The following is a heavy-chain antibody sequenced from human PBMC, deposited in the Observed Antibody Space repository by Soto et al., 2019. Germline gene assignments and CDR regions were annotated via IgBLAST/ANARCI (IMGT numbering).Heavy chain of an antibody. CDR2: INAGNGNT. J-gene: IGHJ6*02. Sequence: VQLVQSGAEVKKPGASEKVSCKASGDTFTSYAMHWVRQAPGQRLEWMGWINAGNGNTKYSQKFQGRVTITRDTSASTAYMELSSLRSEDTAVYYCASLRHSPSYYYYYGMDVWGQGTTVTVSS. CDR1: GDTFTSYA. V-gene: IGHV1-3*01. CDR3: ASLRHSPSYYYYYGMDV. D-gene: IGHD5-18*01.